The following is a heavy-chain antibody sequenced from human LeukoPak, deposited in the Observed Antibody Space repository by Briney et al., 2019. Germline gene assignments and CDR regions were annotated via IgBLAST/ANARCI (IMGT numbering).Heavy chain of an antibody. CDR2: ITPSGGST. CDR3: ASMYCSSPRCHTVSLDY. CDR1: GYTFTNYY. J-gene: IGHJ4*02. Sequence: GASVKVSCKASGYTFTNYYMHWVRQAPGQGLEWLGLITPSGGSTWYAQKFQGRVTMTRDTSISTAYMELSRLRSDDTAVYYCASMYCSSPRCHTVSLDYWGQGTLVTVSS. D-gene: IGHD2-2*02. V-gene: IGHV1-46*01.